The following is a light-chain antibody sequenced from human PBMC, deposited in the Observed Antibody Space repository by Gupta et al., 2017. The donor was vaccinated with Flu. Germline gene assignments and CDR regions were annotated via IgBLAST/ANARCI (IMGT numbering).Light chain of an antibody. Sequence: QFVLTQSPSASASLGASVKLTCTLTSGHSGGHIDYAIAWHQQQPEKGPRYLMKLYSDGSHIKGDGIPDRFSASSSGAERYLTISSLQSEDEADYYCQTWGTGIAFGGGTKLTVL. CDR1: SGHSGGHIDYA. J-gene: IGLJ2*01. V-gene: IGLV4-69*01. CDR2: LYSDGSH. CDR3: QTWGTGIA.